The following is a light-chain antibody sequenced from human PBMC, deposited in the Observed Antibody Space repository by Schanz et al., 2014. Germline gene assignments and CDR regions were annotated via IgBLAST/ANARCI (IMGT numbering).Light chain of an antibody. Sequence: QSALTQPASVSASPGQSITISCTGTATDIGGTYLVSWYQQHPGKAPKVMIYDVSNRPSGVSNRFSGSKSGNTASLTISGLQAEDEADYYCSSYAGNDNQVVFGGGTKVTVL. V-gene: IGLV2-14*02. CDR2: DVS. J-gene: IGLJ2*01. CDR3: SSYAGNDNQVV. CDR1: ATDIGGTYL.